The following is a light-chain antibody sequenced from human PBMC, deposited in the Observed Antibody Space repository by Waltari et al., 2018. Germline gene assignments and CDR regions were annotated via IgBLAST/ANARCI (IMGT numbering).Light chain of an antibody. Sequence: QLVLTQSPSASASLGASVKLTCTLSSGYSSNVIAWHQQQPRKGPRYLMKVNSDGSHRKGDDIPDRFSGSSSGAERYLTISSLQSEDEADYYCQTGGHGTWVFGGGTKLTVL. CDR3: QTGGHGTWV. CDR2: VNSDGSH. V-gene: IGLV4-69*01. CDR1: SGYSSNV. J-gene: IGLJ3*02.